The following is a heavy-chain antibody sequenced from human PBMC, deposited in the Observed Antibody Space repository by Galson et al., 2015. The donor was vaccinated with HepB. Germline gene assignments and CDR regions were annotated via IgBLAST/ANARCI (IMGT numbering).Heavy chain of an antibody. D-gene: IGHD3-10*01. CDR3: AKDNYYGSGRSWNALDL. V-gene: IGHV3-9*01. CDR2: ISWNSGNI. Sequence: SLRLSCAASGFTFGDYAMHWVRQAPGKGLEWVSGISWNSGNIDYADSLKGRFTISRDNAKNSLYLQMNSLRDEDTALYYCAKDNYYGSGRSWNALDLWGQGTMVTVSS. CDR1: GFTFGDYA. J-gene: IGHJ3*01.